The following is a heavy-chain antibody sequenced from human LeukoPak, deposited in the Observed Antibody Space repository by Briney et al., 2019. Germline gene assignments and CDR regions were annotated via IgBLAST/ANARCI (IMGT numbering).Heavy chain of an antibody. D-gene: IGHD3-10*01. CDR1: GGSISSYY. J-gene: IGHJ3*02. CDR3: ARHYYGSGSYYGRFAFDT. CDR2: IYYSGST. Sequence: SETLSLTCTVSGGSISSYYWSWIRQPPGKGLEWIGYIYYSGSTNYNPSLKSRVTISVDTSKNQFSLKLSSVTAADTAVYYCARHYYGSGSYYGRFAFDTWGQGTMVTVSS. V-gene: IGHV4-59*01.